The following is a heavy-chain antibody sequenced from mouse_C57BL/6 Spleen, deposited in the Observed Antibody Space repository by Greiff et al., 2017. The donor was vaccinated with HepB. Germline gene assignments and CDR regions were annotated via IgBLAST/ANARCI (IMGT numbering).Heavy chain of an antibody. CDR2: ISYDGSN. V-gene: IGHV3-6*01. Sequence: DVQLQESGPGLVKPSQSLSLTCSVTGYSITSGYYWNWIRQFPGNKLEWMGYISYDGSNNYNPSLKNRISITRDTSKNQFFLKLNSVTTEDTATYYCAREGENWDDWYFDVWGTGTTVTVSS. CDR1: GYSITSGYY. J-gene: IGHJ1*03. D-gene: IGHD4-1*01. CDR3: AREGENWDDWYFDV.